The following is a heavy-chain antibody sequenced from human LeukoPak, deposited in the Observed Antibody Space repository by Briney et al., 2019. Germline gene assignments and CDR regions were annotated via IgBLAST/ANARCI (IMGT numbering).Heavy chain of an antibody. CDR2: IKQDGSEK. Sequence: PGRSLRLSWAAAGFTFSSYWMGSVSQAPGNWLGWVANIKQDGSEKYYVDSVKGRFTISRDNAKNSLYLQMNSLRAEDTAVYYCARGKVQLENWGQGTLVTVSS. J-gene: IGHJ4*02. CDR3: ARGKVQLEN. CDR1: GFTFSSYW. D-gene: IGHD1-1*01. V-gene: IGHV3-7*01.